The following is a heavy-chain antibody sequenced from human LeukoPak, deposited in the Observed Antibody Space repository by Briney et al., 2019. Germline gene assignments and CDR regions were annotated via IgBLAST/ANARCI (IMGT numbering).Heavy chain of an antibody. CDR1: GFTFSSYA. J-gene: IGHJ4*02. CDR3: AKRLYDSSGYDY. D-gene: IGHD3-22*01. V-gene: IGHV3-23*01. CDR2: GTGSGGIT. Sequence: GGSLRLSCAASGFTFSSYAMSWVRQAPGKGLDWVSAGTGSGGITYYADSAKGRFTISRDNSISTVYLQMHSLRAEDTAVYYCAKRLYDSSGYDYWGQGTLVTVSS.